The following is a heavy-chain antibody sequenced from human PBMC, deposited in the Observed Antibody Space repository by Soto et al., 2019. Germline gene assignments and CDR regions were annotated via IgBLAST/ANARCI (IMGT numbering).Heavy chain of an antibody. D-gene: IGHD6-13*01. Sequence: GASVKVSCKASGDTFSTYTITWVRQAPGQGFEWMGGMNPKTGTTGYVQKFQGRVTMTGDNSTSTAYMELSSLRSEDTAVYYCAREGIAAAGTWFDPWGQGTLVTVSS. CDR1: GDTFSTYT. CDR2: MNPKTGTT. V-gene: IGHV1-8*01. CDR3: AREGIAAAGTWFDP. J-gene: IGHJ5*02.